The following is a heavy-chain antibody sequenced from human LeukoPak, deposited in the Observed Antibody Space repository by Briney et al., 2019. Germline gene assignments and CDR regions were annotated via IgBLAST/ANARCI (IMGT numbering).Heavy chain of an antibody. Sequence: SETLSLTCTVSGGSISSYYWSWIRQPPGKGLEWIGYIYYSGSTNYNPSLKSRVTISVDTSKNQFSLKLSSVTAADTAVYYCARVGGSYYTYFDYWGQGTLVTVSS. CDR1: GGSISSYY. CDR3: ARVGGSYYTYFDY. D-gene: IGHD1-26*01. CDR2: IYYSGST. V-gene: IGHV4-59*01. J-gene: IGHJ4*02.